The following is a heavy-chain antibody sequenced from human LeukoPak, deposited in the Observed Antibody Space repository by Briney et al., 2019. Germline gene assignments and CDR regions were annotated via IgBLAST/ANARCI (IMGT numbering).Heavy chain of an antibody. CDR2: IYYSGNT. Sequence: TSETLSLTCSVSGASISRYSWSWIRQPPGKGLEWIGYIYYSGNTNYNPSLKSRVTISVDTSNNEVSLNLNSVTAADTAVYYCARFVGSGLDYWGQGTLLTVSS. CDR1: GASISRYS. D-gene: IGHD2-15*01. J-gene: IGHJ4*02. V-gene: IGHV4-59*01. CDR3: ARFVGSGLDY.